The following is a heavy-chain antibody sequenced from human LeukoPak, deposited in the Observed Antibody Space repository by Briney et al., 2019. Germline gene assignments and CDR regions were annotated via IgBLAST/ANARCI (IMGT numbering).Heavy chain of an antibody. CDR1: GYTFTGYY. CDR2: INPNSGGT. V-gene: IGHV1-2*02. J-gene: IGHJ4*02. CDR3: AKEDSGSSIDY. Sequence: ASVKVSCKASGYTFTGYYMHWVRQAPGQGLEWMGWINPNSGGTNYAQKFQGRVTMTRDTYINTDYMELSRLRSDDTAVYYCAKEDSGSSIDYWGQGTLVTVSS. D-gene: IGHD1-26*01.